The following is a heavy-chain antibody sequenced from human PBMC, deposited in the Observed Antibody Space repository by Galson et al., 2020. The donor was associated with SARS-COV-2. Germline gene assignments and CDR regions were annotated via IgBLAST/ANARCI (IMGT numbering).Heavy chain of an antibody. D-gene: IGHD3-10*01. Sequence: GGSLRLSCAASGFYFSGYGMHWVRQAPGKGLEWVAFIRYDRSIKYYVDSVKGRFIVSRDNSKNLLYLQMSSLRAEDTALYYCAKTVRTGVNSFDIWGPGTMVTVSS. V-gene: IGHV3-30*02. CDR1: GFYFSGYG. J-gene: IGHJ3*02. CDR2: IRYDRSIK. CDR3: AKTVRTGVNSFDI.